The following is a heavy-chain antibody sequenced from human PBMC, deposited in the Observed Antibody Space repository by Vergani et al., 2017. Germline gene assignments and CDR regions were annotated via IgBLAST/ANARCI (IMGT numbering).Heavy chain of an antibody. D-gene: IGHD3-3*01. CDR3: AGGYDFWSGYPFVY. CDR1: GGSISSGSYY. Sequence: QVQLQESGPGLVKPSQTLSLTCTVSGGSISSGSYYWSWIRQPAGKGLEWIGRIYTSGSTNYNPSLKSRVTISVDTSKNQFSLKLSSVTAADTAVYYCAGGYDFWSGYPFVYWGQGTLVTVSS. V-gene: IGHV4-61*02. J-gene: IGHJ4*02. CDR2: IYTSGST.